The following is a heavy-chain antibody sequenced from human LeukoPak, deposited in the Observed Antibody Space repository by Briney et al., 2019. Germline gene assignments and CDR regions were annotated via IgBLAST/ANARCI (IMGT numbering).Heavy chain of an antibody. CDR3: ARHSDWDLLSSPFDI. V-gene: IGHV5-51*01. D-gene: IGHD1-26*01. Sequence: GESLKISCKGSGYSFTSYWIGWVRQMPGKGLEWMGIICPSDSDTRYSPSFQGQVTISADKSIATAYLQWSSLKASDTAMYYCARHSDWDLLSSPFDIWGQGTMVTVSS. J-gene: IGHJ3*02. CDR1: GYSFTSYW. CDR2: ICPSDSDT.